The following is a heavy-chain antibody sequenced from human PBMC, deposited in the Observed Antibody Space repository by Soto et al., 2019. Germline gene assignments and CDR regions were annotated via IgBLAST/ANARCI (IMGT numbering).Heavy chain of an antibody. D-gene: IGHD2-21*02. CDR2: IRYSGKT. J-gene: IGHJ3*01. V-gene: IGHV4-59*01. Sequence: QVQLQESGTGLVDPSETLSLTCTVSGGCLTNYFWTWIRQSPGKGLEWIAYIRYSGKTDYNPSLKSRVTISLDTPKHQFCLKLTSVPAADTAMYYCARFQYAVVTPFDVWGQGTMVIVSS. CDR1: GGCLTNYF. CDR3: ARFQYAVVTPFDV.